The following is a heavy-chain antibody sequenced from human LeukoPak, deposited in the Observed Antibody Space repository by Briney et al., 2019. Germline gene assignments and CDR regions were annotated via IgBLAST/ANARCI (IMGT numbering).Heavy chain of an antibody. J-gene: IGHJ4*02. CDR3: AKTPYSSGWYEGGYYFDY. CDR1: GFTFSSYS. V-gene: IGHV3-21*04. Sequence: GGSLRLSCAASGFTFSSYSMNWVRQAPGKGLEWVSSISSSSSYIYYADSVKGRFTISRDNAKNSLYLQMNSLRAEDTAVYYCAKTPYSSGWYEGGYYFDYWGQGTLVTVSS. D-gene: IGHD6-19*01. CDR2: ISSSSSYI.